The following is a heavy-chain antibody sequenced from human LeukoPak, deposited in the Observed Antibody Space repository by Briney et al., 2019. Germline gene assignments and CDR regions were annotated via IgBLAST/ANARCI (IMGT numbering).Heavy chain of an antibody. J-gene: IGHJ4*02. D-gene: IGHD3-10*01. CDR2: IDWKGRPT. Sequence: PGGSLRLSCAASGFSFDDYDMAWLRQAPGKGLEWVSDIDWKGRPTSYADSVKGRFTISRDNAKNSLYLQMNSLRAEDTALYYCAKARGVIIQQPFDYWGQGTLVTVSS. CDR3: AKARGVIIQQPFDY. V-gene: IGHV3-20*04. CDR1: GFSFDDYD.